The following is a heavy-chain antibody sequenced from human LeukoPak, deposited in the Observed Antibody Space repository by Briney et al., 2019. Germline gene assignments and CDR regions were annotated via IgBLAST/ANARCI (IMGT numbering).Heavy chain of an antibody. J-gene: IGHJ6*04. CDR1: GLTISSYE. CDR2: ISSSGSTI. CDR3: AELGITMIGGV. D-gene: IGHD3-10*02. Sequence: PGGSLRLSCAASGLTISSYEMSWVRQAAGKGLEWISYISSSGSTIFYSDSVKGRFTISRDNAKNSLHLQMNSLRAEDTAVYYCAELGITMIGGVWGKGTTVTISS. V-gene: IGHV3-48*03.